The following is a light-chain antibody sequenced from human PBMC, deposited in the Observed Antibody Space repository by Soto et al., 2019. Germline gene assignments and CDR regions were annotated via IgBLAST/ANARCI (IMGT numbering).Light chain of an antibody. CDR3: QQSYSTLPIT. CDR1: QSISSY. V-gene: IGKV1-39*01. CDR2: AAS. J-gene: IGKJ5*01. Sequence: DIQMTQSPSSLSASVGDRVTITCQASQSISSYLNWYQQKPGKAPKLLIYAASSLQSGVPSRFSGSGSGTDFTLTISSLQPEDFATYYCQQSYSTLPITFGQGIRLEIK.